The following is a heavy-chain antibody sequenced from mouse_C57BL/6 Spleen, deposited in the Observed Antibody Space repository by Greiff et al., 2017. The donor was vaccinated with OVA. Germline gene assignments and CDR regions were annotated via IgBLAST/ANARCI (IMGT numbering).Heavy chain of an antibody. V-gene: IGHV1-22*01. Sequence: EVKLMESGPELVKPGASVKMSCKASGYTFPDYNMHWVKQSHGKSLEWIGYINPNNGGTSYNQKFKGKAKLTVNKSSSTAYMELRSLTSEDSAVYYCARTTTVVPFDYWGQGTTLTVSS. CDR3: ARTTTVVPFDY. J-gene: IGHJ2*01. CDR1: GYTFPDYN. D-gene: IGHD1-1*01. CDR2: INPNNGGT.